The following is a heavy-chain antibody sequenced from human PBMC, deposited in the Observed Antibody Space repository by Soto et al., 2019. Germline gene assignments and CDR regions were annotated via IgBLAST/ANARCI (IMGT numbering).Heavy chain of an antibody. CDR1: GDSISSADYY. D-gene: IGHD1-1*01. CDR2: IFYSGTT. J-gene: IGHJ6*02. V-gene: IGHV4-30-4*01. Sequence: PSETLSLTCTVSGDSISSADYYWSWIRQTPGKGLEWIGHIFYSGTTYYNPSLKSRLTISVDTSKNHFSLRLTSVTAADTAVYYWARDLWVEPELYYYGMDVWGQGTTVTVSS. CDR3: ARDLWVEPELYYYGMDV.